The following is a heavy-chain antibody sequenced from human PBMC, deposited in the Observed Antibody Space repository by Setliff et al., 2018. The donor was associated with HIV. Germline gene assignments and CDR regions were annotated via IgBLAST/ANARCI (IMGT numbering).Heavy chain of an antibody. CDR2: ISNRGTT. D-gene: IGHD2-15*01. V-gene: IGHV4-39*07. Sequence: SETLSLTCSVSGASVSRRSFFWGWVRQSPGKGPEWIGSISNRGTTYDNPSLKSRVIVSIDTSKDQFSLNLFHVTPADTAVYHCARSVVGAPRHPYYFDYWGLGLLVTVSS. CDR1: GASVSRRSFF. CDR3: ARSVVGAPRHPYYFDY. J-gene: IGHJ4*02.